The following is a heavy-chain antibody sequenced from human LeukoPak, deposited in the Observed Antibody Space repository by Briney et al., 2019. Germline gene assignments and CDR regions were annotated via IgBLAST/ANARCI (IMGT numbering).Heavy chain of an antibody. D-gene: IGHD3-10*01. CDR3: ARGVGAGLYYFDY. J-gene: IGHJ4*02. CDR2: IYHSGST. V-gene: IGHV4-30-2*01. Sequence: SETLSLTCTVSGGSISSGGYSWSWIRQPPGKGLEWIGYIYHSGSTYYNPSLESRLTISVDRSKNQFSLKLSSVTAADTAVYYCARGVGAGLYYFDYWGQGTLVTVSS. CDR1: GGSISSGGYS.